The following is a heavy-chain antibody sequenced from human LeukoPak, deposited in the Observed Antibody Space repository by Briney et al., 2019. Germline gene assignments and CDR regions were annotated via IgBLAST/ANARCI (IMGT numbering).Heavy chain of an antibody. D-gene: IGHD3-10*01. CDR1: GGSFSGYY. J-gene: IGHJ4*02. Sequence: SETLSLTCAVYGGSFSGYYWSWIRQPPGKGLEWIGEINHSGSTYYNPSLKSRVTISVDTSKNQFSLKLSSVTAADTAVYYCARLLLWFGDDYWGQGTLVTVSS. CDR2: INHSGST. CDR3: ARLLLWFGDDY. V-gene: IGHV4-34*01.